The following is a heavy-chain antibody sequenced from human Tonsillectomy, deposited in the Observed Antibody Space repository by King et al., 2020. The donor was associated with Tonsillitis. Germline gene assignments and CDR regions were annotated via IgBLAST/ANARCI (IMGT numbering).Heavy chain of an antibody. D-gene: IGHD3-22*01. Sequence: VQLVESGGGVVQPGWSLRLACAASGFTFSRSGVHWVRQAPGRGLEWGAVIWYDGSNQYFADSVKGRFTISRDKSKNTLYLQMNSLRAEDTAVYYCARDRIVAVIGGGFDIWGQGTRVTVSS. V-gene: IGHV3-33*08. CDR3: ARDRIVAVIGGGFDI. J-gene: IGHJ3*02. CDR1: GFTFSRSG. CDR2: IWYDGSNQ.